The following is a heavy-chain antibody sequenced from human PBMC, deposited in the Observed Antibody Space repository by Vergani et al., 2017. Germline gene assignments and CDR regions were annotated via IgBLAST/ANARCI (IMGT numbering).Heavy chain of an antibody. Sequence: VQLVESGGGVVQPGRSLRLSCAASGFTFSSYSMNWVRQAPGKGLEWVSSISSSSSYIYYADSVKGRFTISRDNAKNSLYLQMNSLRAEDTAVYYCAREITAYDILTLIPTGEFDYWGQGTLVTVSS. V-gene: IGHV3-21*01. D-gene: IGHD3-9*01. CDR2: ISSSSSYI. CDR1: GFTFSSYS. CDR3: AREITAYDILTLIPTGEFDY. J-gene: IGHJ4*02.